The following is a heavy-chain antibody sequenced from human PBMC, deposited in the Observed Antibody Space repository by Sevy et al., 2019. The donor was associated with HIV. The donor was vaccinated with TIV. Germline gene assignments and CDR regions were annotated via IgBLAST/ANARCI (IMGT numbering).Heavy chain of an antibody. CDR2: IYYSGST. J-gene: IGHJ4*02. Sequence: SETLSLTCTVSGGSISSYYWSWIRQPPGKGLEWIGYIYYSGSTNYNPSLKSRVTISVDTSKNQFSLRLSSVTAADTAVYYCASTTVTTDYFDYLGQGTLVTVSS. D-gene: IGHD4-17*01. V-gene: IGHV4-59*01. CDR1: GGSISSYY. CDR3: ASTTVTTDYFDY.